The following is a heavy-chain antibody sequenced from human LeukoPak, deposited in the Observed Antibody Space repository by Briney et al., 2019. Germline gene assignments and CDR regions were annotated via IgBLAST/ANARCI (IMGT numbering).Heavy chain of an antibody. D-gene: IGHD3-3*01. CDR3: ARSLRSRIRFFDY. Sequence: PSETLSLTCAVYGGSFSGYYWSWLRQPPGKGREGIGEINQSGRTNYNPSLKSRVTISVDTSKNQFSLRLSSVTAADTAVYYCARSLRSRIRFFDYWGQGTLVTVSS. J-gene: IGHJ4*02. V-gene: IGHV4-34*01. CDR1: GGSFSGYY. CDR2: INQSGRT.